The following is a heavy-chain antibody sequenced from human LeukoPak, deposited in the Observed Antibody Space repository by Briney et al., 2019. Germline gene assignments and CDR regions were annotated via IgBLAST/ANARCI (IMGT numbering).Heavy chain of an antibody. CDR1: GFTFSSYA. V-gene: IGHV3-23*01. CDR2: ISGSGGST. Sequence: PGGSLRLSCAASGFTFSSYAMSWVRQAPGKGLEWVSAISGSGGSTYYADSVKGRFTISRDNSKNTLYLQMNSLRAEDTAVYYCARSRDYYDSSGYLLGYYYYMDVWGKGTTVTVSS. J-gene: IGHJ6*03. CDR3: ARSRDYYDSSGYLLGYYYYMDV. D-gene: IGHD3-22*01.